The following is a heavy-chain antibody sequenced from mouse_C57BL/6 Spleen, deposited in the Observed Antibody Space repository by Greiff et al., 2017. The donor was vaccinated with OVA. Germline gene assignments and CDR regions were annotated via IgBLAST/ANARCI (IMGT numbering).Heavy chain of an antibody. D-gene: IGHD2-4*01. CDR3: ARQAYDYDWYFDV. V-gene: IGHV5-9*01. Sequence: EVKLMESGGGLVKPGGSLKLSCAASGFTFSSYTMSWVRQTPEKRLEWVATISGGGGNTYYPDSVKGRFTISRDNAKNTLYLQMSSLRSEDTALYYCARQAYDYDWYFDVWGTGTTVTVSS. CDR1: GFTFSSYT. J-gene: IGHJ1*03. CDR2: ISGGGGNT.